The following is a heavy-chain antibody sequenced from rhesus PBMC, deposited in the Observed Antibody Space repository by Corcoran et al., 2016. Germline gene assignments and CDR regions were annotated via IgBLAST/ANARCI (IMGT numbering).Heavy chain of an antibody. CDR3: ARDRPSNDRFDV. V-gene: IGHV4S2*01. D-gene: IGHD4-23*01. J-gene: IGHJ5-1*01. CDR1: GASLSSNY. Sequence: QVQLQESGPGLVTPSETLPLTCAVSGASLSSNYWSCIRQAPGKGLEWIGRIYGSGGSTDYNPFLKSRVTISIDTSKNQFSLKLSSVTAADTAVYYCARDRPSNDRFDVWGAGVLVTVSS. CDR2: IYGSGGST.